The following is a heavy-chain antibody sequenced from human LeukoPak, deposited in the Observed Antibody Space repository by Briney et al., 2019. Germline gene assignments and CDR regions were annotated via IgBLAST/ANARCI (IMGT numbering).Heavy chain of an antibody. V-gene: IGHV3-21*01. CDR1: GFTFSTYS. D-gene: IGHD3-10*02. Sequence: GGSLRLSCAASGFTFSTYSMKWVRQAPGKGLEWVSSISSSSSYIYYADSVKGRFTISRDNAKNSLFLQMNSLRTEDTAVYYCANYDRGCSTYWGQGTLVTVSS. J-gene: IGHJ4*02. CDR2: ISSSSSYI. CDR3: ANYDRGCSTY.